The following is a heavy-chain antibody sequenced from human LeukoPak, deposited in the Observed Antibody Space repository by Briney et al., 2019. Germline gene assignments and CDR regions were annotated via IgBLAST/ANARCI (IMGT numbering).Heavy chain of an antibody. CDR1: GGSFSGYY. D-gene: IGHD3-22*01. V-gene: IGHV4-34*01. J-gene: IGHJ4*02. Sequence: SETLSLTCAVYGGSFSGYYWSWIRQPPGKGLEWIREINHSGSTNYNPSLKSRVTISVDTSKNQFSLKLSSVTAADTAVYYCARGVKGYYDSSGYYSPFDYWGQGTLVTVSS. CDR2: INHSGST. CDR3: ARGVKGYYDSSGYYSPFDY.